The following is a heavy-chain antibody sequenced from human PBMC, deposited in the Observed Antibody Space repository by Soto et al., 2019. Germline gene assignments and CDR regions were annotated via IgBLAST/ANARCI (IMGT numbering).Heavy chain of an antibody. CDR1: GYTFTSYY. J-gene: IGHJ3*02. V-gene: IGHV1-46*01. D-gene: IGHD2-15*01. CDR2: INPSGGST. Sequence: ASVKVSCKASGYTFTSYYMHWVRQAPGQGLEWMGIINPSGGSTSYAQKFQGRVTMTKDTSTDTAYMELSSLRSEDTAVYYCATAAPRRYCSGGSCYFDAFDIWGQGTMVTVSS. CDR3: ATAAPRRYCSGGSCYFDAFDI.